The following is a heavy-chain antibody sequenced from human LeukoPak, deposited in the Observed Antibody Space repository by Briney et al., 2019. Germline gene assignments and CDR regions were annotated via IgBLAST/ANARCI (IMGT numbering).Heavy chain of an antibody. Sequence: GGSLRLSCAASGFTFSSYWMSWVRQAPGKGLEWVANIKQDGSEKYYVDSVKGLFTISRDNAKNSLYLQMNSLRAEDTAVYYCARVDIVATISKYYFDYWGQGTLVTVSS. J-gene: IGHJ4*02. CDR3: ARVDIVATISKYYFDY. CDR2: IKQDGSEK. CDR1: GFTFSSYW. D-gene: IGHD5-12*01. V-gene: IGHV3-7*01.